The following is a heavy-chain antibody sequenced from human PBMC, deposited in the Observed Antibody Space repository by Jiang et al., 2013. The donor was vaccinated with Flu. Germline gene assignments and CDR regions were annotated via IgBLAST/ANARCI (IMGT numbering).Heavy chain of an antibody. CDR1: GGSISSYY. V-gene: IGHV4-59*01. J-gene: IGHJ4*02. D-gene: IGHD6-19*01. CDR3: ARVVVAGTNQVDY. CDR2: IYYSGST. Sequence: GLVKPSETLSLTCTVSGGSISSYYWSWIRQPPGKGLEWIGYIYYSGSTNYNPSLKSRVTISVDTSKNQFSLKLSSVTAADTAVYYCARVVVAGTNQVDYWGQGTLVTVSS.